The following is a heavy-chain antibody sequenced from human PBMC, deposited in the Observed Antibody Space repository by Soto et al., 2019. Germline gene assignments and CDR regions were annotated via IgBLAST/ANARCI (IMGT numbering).Heavy chain of an antibody. V-gene: IGHV3-23*01. Sequence: GGSLRLSCAASGFTFSSYAMSWVRQAPGKGLEWVSAISGSGGSTYYADSVKGRFTISRDNSKNTLYLQMNSLRAEDTAVYYCASIAAAGYYYYYYMDVWGKGTTVTVSS. CDR1: GFTFSSYA. CDR3: ASIAAAGYYYYYYMDV. CDR2: ISGSGGST. D-gene: IGHD6-13*01. J-gene: IGHJ6*03.